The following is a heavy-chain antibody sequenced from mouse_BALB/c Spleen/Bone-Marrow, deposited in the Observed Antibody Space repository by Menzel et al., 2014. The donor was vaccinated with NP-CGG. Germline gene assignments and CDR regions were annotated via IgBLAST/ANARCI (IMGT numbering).Heavy chain of an antibody. CDR3: ARYDYGVYFDY. CDR1: GFNIKDTY. V-gene: IGHV14-3*02. D-gene: IGHD2-4*01. CDR2: IDPANGNT. J-gene: IGHJ2*01. Sequence: VQLQQSGAELVKPGASVKLSCTASGFNIKDTYMHWVKQSPEQGLEWIGRIDPANGNTKYDPKFQGKATITADTSSNTAYLQLSSLTSEDTAVYYCARYDYGVYFDYWGQGTTLTVSS.